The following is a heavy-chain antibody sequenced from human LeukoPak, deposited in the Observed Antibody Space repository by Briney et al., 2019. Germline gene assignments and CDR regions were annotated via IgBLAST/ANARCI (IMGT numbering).Heavy chain of an antibody. CDR2: IYHSGST. D-gene: IGHD4-17*01. Sequence: SETLSLTCTVSGGSISSYYWSWIRQSPGKGLEWIGEIYHSGSTNYNPSLKSRVTISVDKSKNQFSLKLSSVTAADTAVYYCARVNGDYGGPDYWGQGTLVTVSS. CDR3: ARVNGDYGGPDY. CDR1: GGSISSYY. V-gene: IGHV4-59*12. J-gene: IGHJ4*02.